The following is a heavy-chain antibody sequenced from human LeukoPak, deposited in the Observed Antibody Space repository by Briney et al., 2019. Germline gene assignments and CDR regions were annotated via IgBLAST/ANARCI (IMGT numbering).Heavy chain of an antibody. V-gene: IGHV4-59*08. Sequence: SETPSLTCTVSGDSISIYYWCCMRQPPGEGLEWIGNINYSGSAEYNPSLKSRVTITVHTSKTQFSLELSSVTAADTAVYYCLREGGGYWGQGTLVTVSS. CDR1: GDSISIYY. CDR3: LREGGGY. CDR2: INYSGSA. D-gene: IGHD3-10*01. J-gene: IGHJ4*02.